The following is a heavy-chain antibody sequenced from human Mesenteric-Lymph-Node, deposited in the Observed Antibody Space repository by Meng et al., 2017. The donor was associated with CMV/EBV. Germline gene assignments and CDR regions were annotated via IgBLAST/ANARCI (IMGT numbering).Heavy chain of an antibody. J-gene: IGHJ5*02. CDR2: INPNSGDT. CDR3: ARSYSSSSGWFDP. CDR1: GYTFAGHY. V-gene: IGHV1-2*02. D-gene: IGHD6-6*01. Sequence: ASVKVSCKASGYTFAGHYMHWVRQAPGQGLEWMGYINPNSGDTIYAQKFQGRVTMTRDTSISTAYMEVTRLRSDDTAVYYCARSYSSSSGWFDPWGQGTLVTVSS.